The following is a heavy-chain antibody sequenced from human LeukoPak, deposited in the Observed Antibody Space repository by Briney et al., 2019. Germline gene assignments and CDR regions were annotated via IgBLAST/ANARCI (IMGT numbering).Heavy chain of an antibody. D-gene: IGHD2-15*01. CDR1: GYTFTGYY. J-gene: IGHJ4*02. V-gene: IGHV1-2*02. Sequence: ASVKASCKASGYTFTGYYMHWVRQAPGQGLEWMGWINPNSGGTNYAQKFQGRVTMTRDTSISTAYMELSRLRSDDTAVYYCARPYCTSRSCHDYFDYWGQGTLVTVSS. CDR3: ARPYCTSRSCHDYFDY. CDR2: INPNSGGT.